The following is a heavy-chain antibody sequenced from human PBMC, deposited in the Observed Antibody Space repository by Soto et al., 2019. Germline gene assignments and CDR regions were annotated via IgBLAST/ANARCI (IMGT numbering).Heavy chain of an antibody. Sequence: LRLSCAASGFTFSSYWMSWVRQAPGKGLEWVANIKQDGSEKYYVDSVKGRFTISRDNAKNSLYLQMNSLRAEDTAVYYCARAGYYYGSGSYLVWGQGTLVTVSS. CDR1: GFTFSSYW. D-gene: IGHD3-10*01. V-gene: IGHV3-7*01. CDR3: ARAGYYYGSGSYLV. CDR2: IKQDGSEK. J-gene: IGHJ4*02.